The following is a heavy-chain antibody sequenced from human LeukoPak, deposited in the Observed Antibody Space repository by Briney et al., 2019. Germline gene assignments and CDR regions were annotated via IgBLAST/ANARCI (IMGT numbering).Heavy chain of an antibody. Sequence: GGSLRLSCAASGFTFTYAMGWVRQAPGKGLEWVSAISESGETIYYADSVKGRFTISRDNSENTLYLQMNSLRAEDTALYYCAKALYYDGSGSSHRTFDYWGQGTLVTVSS. CDR3: AKALYYDGSGSSHRTFDY. CDR1: GFTFTYA. D-gene: IGHD3-22*01. J-gene: IGHJ4*02. CDR2: ISESGETI. V-gene: IGHV3-23*01.